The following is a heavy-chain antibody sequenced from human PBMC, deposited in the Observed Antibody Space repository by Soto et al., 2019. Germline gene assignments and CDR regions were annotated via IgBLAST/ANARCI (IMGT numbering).Heavy chain of an antibody. J-gene: IGHJ5*02. V-gene: IGHV1-2*02. CDR1: GYTFTGYY. D-gene: IGHD3-22*01. Sequence: GASVKVSCKASGYTFTGYYMHWVRQAPGQGLEWMGWINPNSGGTNYAQKFQGRVTMTRDTSISTAYMELSRLRSDDTAVYYCARDFGEFYYDRHNWFDPWGQGTRVTVSS. CDR3: ARDFGEFYYDRHNWFDP. CDR2: INPNSGGT.